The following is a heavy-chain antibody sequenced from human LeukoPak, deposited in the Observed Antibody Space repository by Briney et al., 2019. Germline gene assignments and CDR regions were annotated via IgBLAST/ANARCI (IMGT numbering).Heavy chain of an antibody. J-gene: IGHJ4*02. D-gene: IGHD6-19*01. Sequence: SSETLSLTCTVSGGSISSYYWSWIRQPPGKGLEWIGYIYYSGSTNYNPSLKSRVTISVDTSNNQFSLKLSSVTAADTAVYYCARGVRSIAVAGRHFDYWGQGTLVTVSS. CDR2: IYYSGST. V-gene: IGHV4-59*01. CDR1: GGSISSYY. CDR3: ARGVRSIAVAGRHFDY.